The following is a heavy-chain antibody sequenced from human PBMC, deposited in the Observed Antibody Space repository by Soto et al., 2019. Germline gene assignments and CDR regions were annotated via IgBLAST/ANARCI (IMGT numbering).Heavy chain of an antibody. CDR2: ISAYNGNT. J-gene: IGHJ5*02. Sequence: QVQLVQSGAEVKKPGASVKVSCKASGYTFTSYGISWVRQAPGQGLEWRGWISAYNGNTNYAQKLQGRVTMTTATSTRTAYMEMRSRRSDDTTVYYCARERAPVIAAVGTVWLDPWVQGTMVPVSS. D-gene: IGHD6-13*01. CDR3: ARERAPVIAAVGTVWLDP. CDR1: GYTFTSYG. V-gene: IGHV1-18*04.